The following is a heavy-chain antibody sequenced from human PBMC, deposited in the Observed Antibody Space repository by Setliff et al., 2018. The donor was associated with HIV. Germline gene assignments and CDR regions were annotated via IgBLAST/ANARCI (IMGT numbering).Heavy chain of an antibody. CDR2: IYSGGNR. CDR3: AAQYLRVDDAFDI. Sequence: SLRLTCAASGFTVSGNYLNWVRQAPGKGLEWVSVIYSGGNRNYADSVKGRFTISRDISKNTLYLQMNSLTSEDTAVYYCAAQYLRVDDAFDIWGQGTMVTVSS. V-gene: IGHV3-66*02. J-gene: IGHJ3*02. CDR1: GFTVSGNY. D-gene: IGHD2-2*01.